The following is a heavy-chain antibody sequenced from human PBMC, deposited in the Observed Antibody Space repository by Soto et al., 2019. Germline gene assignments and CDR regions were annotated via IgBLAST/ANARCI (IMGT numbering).Heavy chain of an antibody. V-gene: IGHV3-15*01. CDR1: GFTFSNAW. D-gene: IGHD1-7*01. Sequence: PGGSLRLSCAASGFTFSNAWMSWVRQAPGKGLEWVGRIKSKTDGGTTDYAAPVKGRFTISRDDSKNTLYLQMNSLKTEDTAVYYCTTETLTGTEGSDAFDIWGQGTMVTVSS. J-gene: IGHJ3*02. CDR2: IKSKTDGGTT. CDR3: TTETLTGTEGSDAFDI.